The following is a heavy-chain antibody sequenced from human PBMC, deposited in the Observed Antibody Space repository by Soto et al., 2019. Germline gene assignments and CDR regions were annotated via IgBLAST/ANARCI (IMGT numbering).Heavy chain of an antibody. J-gene: IGHJ4*02. Sequence: EVQLVESGGGLVKPGGSLRLSCAASGFTFSSYSMNWVRQAPGKGLEWVSSISSSSSYIYYADSVKGRFTISRDNAKNSLYLQMNSLRAEDMAVYYCARGVMGYDFWSGYYEVDYWGQGTLVTVSS. CDR3: ARGVMGYDFWSGYYEVDY. CDR2: ISSSSSYI. CDR1: GFTFSSYS. D-gene: IGHD3-3*01. V-gene: IGHV3-21*01.